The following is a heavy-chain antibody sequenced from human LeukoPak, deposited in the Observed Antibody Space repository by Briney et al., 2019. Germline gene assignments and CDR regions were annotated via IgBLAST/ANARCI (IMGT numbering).Heavy chain of an antibody. CDR1: GGTFSSYA. CDR2: IIPIFGTA. J-gene: IGHJ6*03. CDR3: ARGRYYDSSSGYGYYYYYMDV. V-gene: IGHV1-69*06. Sequence: ASVKVSCKASGGTFSSYAISWVRQAPGQGLEWMGGIIPIFGTANYAQKFQGGVTITADKSTSTAYMELSSLRSEDTAVYYCARGRYYDSSSGYGYYYYYMDVWGKGTTVTVSS. D-gene: IGHD3-22*01.